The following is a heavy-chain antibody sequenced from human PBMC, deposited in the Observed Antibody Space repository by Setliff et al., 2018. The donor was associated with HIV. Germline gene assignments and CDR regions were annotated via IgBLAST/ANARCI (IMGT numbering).Heavy chain of an antibody. CDR3: ARHRAAYWYYDY. CDR2: MYYDGNT. D-gene: IGHD2-8*02. V-gene: IGHV4-39*01. CDR1: GDSISRRTYY. Sequence: SETLSLTCTVSGDSISRRTYYWDWIRQPPGKGLGWIGSMYYDGNTFYNTSLKSRLTISVDTSKNQLSLKLSSVTAADTAVYYCARHRAAYWYYDYWGQGTLVTVSS. J-gene: IGHJ4*02.